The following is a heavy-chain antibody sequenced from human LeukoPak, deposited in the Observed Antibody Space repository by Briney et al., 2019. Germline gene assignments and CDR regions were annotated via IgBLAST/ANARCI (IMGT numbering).Heavy chain of an antibody. J-gene: IGHJ5*02. CDR2: ISGDSGNT. Sequence: GASVKVSCKASGYTFTSFGINWVRQAPGQGLEWMGWISGDSGNTNYAQNLQGRVTMTTDTSTDTAYMELRSLRSDDTAVYYCARDGLSYTNPNNWFDPWGQGTLVTVSS. V-gene: IGHV1-18*01. D-gene: IGHD2-2*02. CDR1: GYTFTSFG. CDR3: ARDGLSYTNPNNWFDP.